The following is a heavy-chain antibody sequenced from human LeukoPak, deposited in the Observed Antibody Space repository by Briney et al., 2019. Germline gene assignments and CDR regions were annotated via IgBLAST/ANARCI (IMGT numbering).Heavy chain of an antibody. CDR3: ARISNWGSSAYGMDV. CDR1: GYTFTSYG. CDR2: ISTYNGDS. Sequence: ASVKVSCKASGYTFTSYGISWVRQAPGQGLEWMGCISTYNGDSNYAQNLQGRGTLTTDTSTSTAYMELRSLSSDDTAVYYCARISNWGSSAYGMDVWGQGTTVTVSS. D-gene: IGHD7-27*01. J-gene: IGHJ6*02. V-gene: IGHV1-18*01.